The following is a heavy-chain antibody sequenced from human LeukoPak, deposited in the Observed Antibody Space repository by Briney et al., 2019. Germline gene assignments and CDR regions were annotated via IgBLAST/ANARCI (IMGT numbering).Heavy chain of an antibody. CDR1: GGSISSGSYY. CDR2: IYTSGST. D-gene: IGHD3-10*01. Sequence: PSETLSLTCTVSGGSISSGSYYWSWIRQPAGKGLEWIGRIYTSGSTNYNPSLKSRVTISVGTSKNQFSLKLSSVTAADTAVYYCARDTSGSYYNPHFDYWGQGTLVTVSS. V-gene: IGHV4-61*02. J-gene: IGHJ4*02. CDR3: ARDTSGSYYNPHFDY.